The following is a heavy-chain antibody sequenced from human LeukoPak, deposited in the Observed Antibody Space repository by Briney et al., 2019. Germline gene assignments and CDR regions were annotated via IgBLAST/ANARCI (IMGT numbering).Heavy chain of an antibody. CDR2: ISSSSSSI. V-gene: IGHV3-21*01. J-gene: IGHJ4*02. CDR3: ARDGCCGGSGGYFDY. CDR1: GFTFSSYG. Sequence: GGSLRLSCAASGFTFSSYGMSWVRQAPGKGLEWVSSISSSSSSIYYADSVKGRFTISRDNAKNSLYLQMNSLRAEDTAVYYCARDGCCGGSGGYFDYWGQGAVVTVSP. D-gene: IGHD3-16*01.